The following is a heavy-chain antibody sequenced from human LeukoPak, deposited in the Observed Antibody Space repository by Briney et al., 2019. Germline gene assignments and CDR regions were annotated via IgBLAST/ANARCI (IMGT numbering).Heavy chain of an antibody. Sequence: GGSLRLSCAASGFTFSNSDMHWVRQAAGKGLEWVSAIGTVGDTYYPDSVKGRFTISRENAKNSLYLQMNSLRAEDTAVYYCARGHSEGYFDWFDPWGQGTLVTVSS. D-gene: IGHD6-13*01. V-gene: IGHV3-13*01. CDR1: GFTFSNSD. CDR2: IGTVGDT. CDR3: ARGHSEGYFDWFDP. J-gene: IGHJ5*02.